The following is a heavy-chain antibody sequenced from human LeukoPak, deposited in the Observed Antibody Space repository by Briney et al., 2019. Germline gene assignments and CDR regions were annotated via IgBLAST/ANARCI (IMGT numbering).Heavy chain of an antibody. V-gene: IGHV3-23*01. CDR2: ISGSGGST. J-gene: IGHJ4*02. CDR1: GFTFSSYA. D-gene: IGHD3-22*01. Sequence: GGSLRLSCAASGFTFSSYAMSWVRQAPGKGLEWVSAISGSGGSTYYADSVKGRFTISRDNSKNTLYLQMNSLRAEDTAVYYCAEDGGGVIVVVTTYYFDYWGQGTLVTVSS. CDR3: AEDGGGVIVVVTTYYFDY.